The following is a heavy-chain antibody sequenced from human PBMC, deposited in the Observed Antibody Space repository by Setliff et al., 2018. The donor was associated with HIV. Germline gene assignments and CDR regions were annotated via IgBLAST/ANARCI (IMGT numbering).Heavy chain of an antibody. CDR3: ARDMQDNNSFGPNSNLGY. Sequence: ASVKVSCKSSGYTFSNYALHWVRQAPGQRLEWMGWINTANANTKYSQKFQGRVTIARDTSASTAYMELSSLRSEDTAVYFCARDMQDNNSFGPNSNLGYWGHGTLVTVSS. CDR2: INTANANT. V-gene: IGHV1-3*04. CDR1: GYTFSNYA. J-gene: IGHJ4*01. D-gene: IGHD5-18*01.